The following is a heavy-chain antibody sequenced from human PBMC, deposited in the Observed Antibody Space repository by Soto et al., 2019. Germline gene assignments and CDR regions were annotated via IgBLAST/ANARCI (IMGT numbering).Heavy chain of an antibody. J-gene: IGHJ4*02. D-gene: IGHD2-15*01. CDR3: ARWGCSGSNCNLNQRSYDL. CDR1: GFIFNEYG. CDR2: IWYDGSKK. V-gene: IGHV3-33*03. Sequence: QVQLVESGGGVVQPGRSLRLSCAASGFIFNEYGMHWVRQAPGKGLEWVAVIWYDGSKKYYADSVKGRFTISRDNSKNTMSLQKNSLRAEDRAVYYCARWGCSGSNCNLNQRSYDLWGQGTLVTVSS.